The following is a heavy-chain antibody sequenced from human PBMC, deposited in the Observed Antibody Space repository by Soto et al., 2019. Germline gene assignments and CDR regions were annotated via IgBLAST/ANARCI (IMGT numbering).Heavy chain of an antibody. CDR3: ARGGLLGKVKYYFDY. CDR2: IIPIFGTA. D-gene: IGHD2-15*01. V-gene: IGHV1-69*01. J-gene: IGHJ4*02. Sequence: QVQLVQSGAEVKKPGSSVNVSCKASGGTFSSYAISWVRQAPGQGLEWMVGIIPIFGTANYAQKFQGRVTITADESTSTADMERSSLRSEDTAVYCCARGGLLGKVKYYFDYWGQGTLVTVSS. CDR1: GGTFSSYA.